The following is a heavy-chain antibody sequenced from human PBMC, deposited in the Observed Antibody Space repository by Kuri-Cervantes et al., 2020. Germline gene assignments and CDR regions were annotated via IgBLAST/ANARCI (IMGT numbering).Heavy chain of an antibody. V-gene: IGHV4-39*07. CDR3: AREGVVGTSRNFFGS. J-gene: IGHJ4*02. D-gene: IGHD1-26*01. CDR2: THHSGGT. Sequence: GSLRLSCTVSGGSISSSSYYWGWIRQPPGKGLEWIGETHHSGGTNYNPSLKSRVTISADTSKNQVSLNLRSVTAADTAVYYCAREGVVGTSRNFFGSWGQGTLVTVSS. CDR1: GGSISSSSYY.